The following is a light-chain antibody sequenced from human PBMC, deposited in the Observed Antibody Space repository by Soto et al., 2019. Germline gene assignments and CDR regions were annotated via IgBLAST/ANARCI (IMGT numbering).Light chain of an antibody. V-gene: IGLV2-8*01. CDR1: SGDIGGYNY. CDR3: TSYAGSNNLV. CDR2: EVS. J-gene: IGLJ3*02. Sequence: QSALTQPPSASGSPGQSVTISCTGTSGDIGGYNYVSWYQQHPGKAPKLIIYEVSKRPSGVPDRFSGSKSGNTASLTVSGLQAEDEADYYCTSYAGSNNLVFAGGTKLTVL.